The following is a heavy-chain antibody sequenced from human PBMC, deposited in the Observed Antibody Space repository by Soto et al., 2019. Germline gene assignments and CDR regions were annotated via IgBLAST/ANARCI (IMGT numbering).Heavy chain of an antibody. D-gene: IGHD2-15*01. Sequence: QITLKESGPPLVKPTQTLTLTCTFSGFSLSTSGVGVGWIRQPPGKALEWLALIYWDDHKRYSPSLKSRLTITKDTSKNQMVLTMTNMDPVDTATYFCAHRPSYCSGGSCYSGFDYWGQGTLVTVSS. CDR3: AHRPSYCSGGSCYSGFDY. J-gene: IGHJ4*02. CDR1: GFSLSTSGVG. CDR2: IYWDDHK. V-gene: IGHV2-5*02.